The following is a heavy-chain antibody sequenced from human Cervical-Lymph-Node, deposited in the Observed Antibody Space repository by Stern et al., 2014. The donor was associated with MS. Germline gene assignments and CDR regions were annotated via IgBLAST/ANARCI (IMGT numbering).Heavy chain of an antibody. V-gene: IGHV3-30-3*02. CDR2: MSYDGRNE. CDR1: GFTFSSYA. D-gene: IGHD3-22*01. Sequence: QVQLVQSGGGVVQPGRSLRLSCAASGFTFSSYATQWVRQAPGKGLEWVALMSYDGRNEYYADSVKGRFTISRDNSRNTLYLQMNSLRAEDTAVYCAKNRSPRVVVHGMDVWGQGTTVTVSS. J-gene: IGHJ6*02. CDR3: AKNRSPRVVVHGMDV.